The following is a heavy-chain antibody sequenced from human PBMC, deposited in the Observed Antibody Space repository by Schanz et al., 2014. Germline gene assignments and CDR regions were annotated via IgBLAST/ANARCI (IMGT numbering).Heavy chain of an antibody. D-gene: IGHD7-27*01. V-gene: IGHV3-11*01. Sequence: QVQLVESGGGLVKPGGSLRLSCAASGFIFNDYYMNWIRQAPGKGLEWLSYISRDGTTSYYADSVKGRFTISRDNSKNSLYLEMTSLPPSSPSVYYCARENLNWEAFPIWGQGTVVPVSS. CDR1: GFIFNDYY. CDR2: ISRDGTTS. CDR3: ARENLNWEAFPI. J-gene: IGHJ3*02.